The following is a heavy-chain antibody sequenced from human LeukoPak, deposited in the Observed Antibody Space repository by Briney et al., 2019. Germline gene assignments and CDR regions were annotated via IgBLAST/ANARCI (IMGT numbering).Heavy chain of an antibody. J-gene: IGHJ4*02. D-gene: IGHD1-14*01. V-gene: IGHV3-33*01. CDR2: IRYDGSEK. Sequence: GGSLRLSCAASGFTFSRHGKHWVRQAPGKGLEWVAIIRYDGSEKYYADSVEGRFTISKDNSRDTLYLEMDSLRVDDTAVYYCARETGIIGRDSRVDYWGQGALVTVSS. CDR3: ARETGIIGRDSRVDY. CDR1: GFTFSRHG.